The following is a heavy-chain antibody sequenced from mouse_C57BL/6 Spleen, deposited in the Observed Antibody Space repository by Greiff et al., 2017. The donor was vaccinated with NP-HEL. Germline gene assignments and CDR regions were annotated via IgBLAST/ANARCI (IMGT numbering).Heavy chain of an antibody. CDR1: GYAFSSSW. CDR2: IYPGDGDT. D-gene: IGHD4-1*01. CDR3: ARSPLDWGFDY. V-gene: IGHV1-82*01. Sequence: VQLQQSGPELVKPGASVKISCKASGYAFSSSWMNWVKQRPGKGLEWIGRIYPGDGDTNYNGKFKGKATLTADKSSSTAYMQLSSLTSEDSAVYFCARSPLDWGFDYWGQGTTLTVSS. J-gene: IGHJ2*01.